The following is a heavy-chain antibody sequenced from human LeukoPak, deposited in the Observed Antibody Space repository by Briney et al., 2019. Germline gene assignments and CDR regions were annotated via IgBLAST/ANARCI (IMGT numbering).Heavy chain of an antibody. D-gene: IGHD3-22*01. Sequence: PGGSLRLSCAASGFTVSSNYMSWVRQAPGKGLEWVSVIYSGGTTYYADSVKGRFTISRDNSKNTLYLQMNSLRAEDTAVYYCASPSDSSGYYSAHVFDSWGQGTLVTVSS. CDR2: IYSGGTT. CDR3: ASPSDSSGYYSAHVFDS. V-gene: IGHV3-53*01. CDR1: GFTVSSNY. J-gene: IGHJ4*02.